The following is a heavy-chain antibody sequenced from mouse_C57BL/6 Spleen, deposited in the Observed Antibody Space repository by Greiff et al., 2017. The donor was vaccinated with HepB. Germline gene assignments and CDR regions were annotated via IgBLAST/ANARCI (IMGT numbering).Heavy chain of an antibody. CDR2: INYDGSST. Sequence: EVKLVESEGGLVQPGSSMKLSCTASGFTFSDYYMAWVRQVPEKGLEWVANINYDGSSTYYLDSLKSRFIISRDNAKNILYLQMSSLKSEDTATYYCARDQDYSNSYWYFDVWGTGTTVTVSS. CDR3: ARDQDYSNSYWYFDV. J-gene: IGHJ1*03. V-gene: IGHV5-16*01. CDR1: GFTFSDYY. D-gene: IGHD2-5*01.